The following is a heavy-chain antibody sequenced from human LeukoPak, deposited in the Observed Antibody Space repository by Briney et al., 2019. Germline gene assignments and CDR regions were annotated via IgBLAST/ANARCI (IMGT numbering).Heavy chain of an antibody. CDR1: GGTFSSYA. V-gene: IGHV1-69*13. Sequence: ASVKVSCTASGGTFSSYAISWVRQAPGQGLEWMGGIIPIFGTANYAQKFQGRVTITADESTSTAYMELSSLRSEDTAVYYCARSGYSSGYFDYWGQGTLVTVSS. CDR2: IIPIFGTA. CDR3: ARSGYSSGYFDY. J-gene: IGHJ4*02. D-gene: IGHD3-22*01.